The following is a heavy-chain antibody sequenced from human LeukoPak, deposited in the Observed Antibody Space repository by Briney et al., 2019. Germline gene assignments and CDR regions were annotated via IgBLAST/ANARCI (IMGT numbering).Heavy chain of an antibody. V-gene: IGHV4-59*01. CDR3: ARLSSSYYFDY. CDR2: IYYSGST. J-gene: IGHJ4*02. Sequence: SETLSLTCTVSGGSIISYYWSWIRQPPGKGLEWIGYIYYSGSTNYNPSLKSRVTIPVDTSKNQFSLKLSSVTAADTAVYYCARLSSSYYFDYWGQGTLVTVSS. CDR1: GGSIISYY. D-gene: IGHD6-6*01.